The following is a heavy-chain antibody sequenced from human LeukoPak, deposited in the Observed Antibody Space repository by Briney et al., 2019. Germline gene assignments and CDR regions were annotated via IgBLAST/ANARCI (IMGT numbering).Heavy chain of an antibody. Sequence: PSETLSLTCTVSGGSISSLYWSWIRQPPGKGLEWIGYIYSSGSTNYNPSLKSRVTISVDTSKNQFSLKLNSATAADTAVYYCARATGGDYGMDVWGQGTTVTVSS. CDR1: GGSISSLY. D-gene: IGHD3-10*01. CDR3: ARATGGDYGMDV. J-gene: IGHJ6*02. CDR2: IYSSGST. V-gene: IGHV4-59*01.